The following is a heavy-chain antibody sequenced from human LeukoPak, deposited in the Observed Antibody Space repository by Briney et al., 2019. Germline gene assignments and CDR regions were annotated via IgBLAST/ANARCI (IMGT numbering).Heavy chain of an antibody. V-gene: IGHV4-31*03. CDR3: AISVYAAGTIDY. CDR2: IYYSGST. CDR1: GGSISSGGYY. J-gene: IGHJ4*02. Sequence: PSETLSLTCTVSGGSISSGGYYWSWIRQHPGKGLEWIGYIYYSGSTYYNPSLKSRVTISVDTSKNQFSLKLCSVTAADTAVYYCAISVYAAGTIDYWGQGTLVTVSS. D-gene: IGHD6-13*01.